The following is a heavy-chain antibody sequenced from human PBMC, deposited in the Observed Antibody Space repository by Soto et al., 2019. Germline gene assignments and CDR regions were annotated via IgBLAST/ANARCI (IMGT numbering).Heavy chain of an antibody. V-gene: IGHV1-2*02. CDR3: TTLSLDP. D-gene: IGHD3-9*01. Sequence: QVQLVQSGSEVKKPGASVKVSCQASGYIFTALYMNWVRQAPGQGLEWMGWVNPNTGVTKYAQKFQDRVTMTRDTSINTAYMELRGLTSDGTAVYYCTTLSLDPWGQGTLVTVSS. J-gene: IGHJ5*02. CDR1: GYIFTALY. CDR2: VNPNTGVT.